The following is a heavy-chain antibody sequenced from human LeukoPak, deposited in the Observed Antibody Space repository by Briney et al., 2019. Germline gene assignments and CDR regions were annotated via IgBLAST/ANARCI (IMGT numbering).Heavy chain of an antibody. J-gene: IGHJ4*02. CDR2: ISWDGGGT. V-gene: IGHV3-43*01. CDR1: GFTFDDHT. CDR3: ARARGLYFDY. D-gene: IGHD2-2*02. Sequence: GSLRLSCAASGFTFDDHTMHWVRLPPGKGLEWVSLISWDGGGTYYAESVKGRFTISRDNSKNSLYLQLNSLRTDDTALYYCARARGLYFDYWGQGTLVTVSS.